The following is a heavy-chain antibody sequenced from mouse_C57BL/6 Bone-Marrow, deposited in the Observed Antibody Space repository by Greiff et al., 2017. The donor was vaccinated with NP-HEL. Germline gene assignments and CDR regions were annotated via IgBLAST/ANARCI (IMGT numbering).Heavy chain of an antibody. CDR3: SRGYYGYDKYAMDY. CDR1: GYTFTSSW. V-gene: IGHV1-69*01. J-gene: IGHJ4*01. D-gene: IGHD2-2*01. Sequence: QVQLQQPGAELVMPGASVKLSCKASGYTFTSSWMHWVKPRPGQGLEWIGELYPSDSYTNYNQKFKGKSTLTADKSSSTASMQLSSLTSEDSAVYYGSRGYYGYDKYAMDYWGQGTSVTVSS. CDR2: LYPSDSYT.